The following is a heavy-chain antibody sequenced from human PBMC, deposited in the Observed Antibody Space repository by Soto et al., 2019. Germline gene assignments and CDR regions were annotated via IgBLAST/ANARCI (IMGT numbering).Heavy chain of an antibody. Sequence: GASVKVSCKVSGYTFTNYGINWVRQAPGQGLEGVGWFNPANRNTNYAQKFQDRVSMTTDTSTHTAYIELKGLRSYGTAVYYCARGGVGVTTDGPNPPGPFDYWGQGTLVTVSS. V-gene: IGHV1-18*01. J-gene: IGHJ4*02. CDR1: GYTFTNYG. CDR3: ARGGVGVTTDGPNPPGPFDY. D-gene: IGHD3-22*01. CDR2: FNPANRNT.